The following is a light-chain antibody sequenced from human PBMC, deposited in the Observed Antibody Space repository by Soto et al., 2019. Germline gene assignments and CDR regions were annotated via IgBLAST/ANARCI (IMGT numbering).Light chain of an antibody. J-gene: IGKJ5*01. CDR2: GAS. CDR1: QSVSRNY. V-gene: IGKV3-20*01. Sequence: ENVLTQSPGTLSLSPGERATLSCRASQSVSRNYLAWHQQKPGQTPRLLVYGASSRATGIPDRFSGSGSGTDFTLTISRLEPEDFAVYYCQQYGSSPITFGQGTRLEIK. CDR3: QQYGSSPIT.